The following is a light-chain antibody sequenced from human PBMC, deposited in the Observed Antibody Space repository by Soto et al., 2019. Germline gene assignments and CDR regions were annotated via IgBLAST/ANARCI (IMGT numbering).Light chain of an antibody. J-gene: IGKJ1*01. CDR1: QSINSW. Sequence: DIQMTQSPSTLSASVGDRVTIXXRASQSINSWLAWYQQKPGKAPQXLIYDASTLKSGVPSRFSASGSGTEFTLIISSLQPDDFATYYCQQYTSYSWTFGQGTKVDIK. V-gene: IGKV1-5*01. CDR2: DAS. CDR3: QQYTSYSWT.